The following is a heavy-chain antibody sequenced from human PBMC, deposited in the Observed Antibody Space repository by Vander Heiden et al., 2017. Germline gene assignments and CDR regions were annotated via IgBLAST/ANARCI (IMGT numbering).Heavy chain of an antibody. CDR2: ISWNDLK. Sequence: QLTLKESGPTLVKPTQTLPLTCTFPGSPLLTRGTGVGVLRQPQGKAPEWLALISWNDLKRYSPSLNNRLFNTMDTSKDQVVLTMTNMDPLDTATYYCAYHYWFFHVWGRGTLVTVSS. V-gene: IGHV2-5*01. CDR1: GSPLLTRGTG. J-gene: IGHJ2*01. CDR3: AYHYWFFHV.